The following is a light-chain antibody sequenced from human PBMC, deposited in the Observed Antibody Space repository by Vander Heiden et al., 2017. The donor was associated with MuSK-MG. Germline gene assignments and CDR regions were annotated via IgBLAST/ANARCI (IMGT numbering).Light chain of an antibody. J-gene: IGLJ2*01. Sequence: QSVLTQPPSVSGAPGQRVTISCAGSNSNIRAGSAVHWYQQLPGTAPKRLIYGNNIRPSGVPDRFSGSKSGTSAALAITGLQAEDEGDYYCQAYDSSLSALFGGGTKLTVL. V-gene: IGLV1-40*01. CDR3: QAYDSSLSAL. CDR1: NSNIRAGSA. CDR2: GNN.